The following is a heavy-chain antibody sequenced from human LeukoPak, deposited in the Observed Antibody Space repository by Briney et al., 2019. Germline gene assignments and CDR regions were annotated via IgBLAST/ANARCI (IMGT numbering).Heavy chain of an antibody. J-gene: IGHJ5*02. D-gene: IGHD6-6*01. CDR3: ARAPSIALRNWFDP. CDR1: GGSISSSNW. CDR2: INHSGST. V-gene: IGHV4-4*02. Sequence: SETLSLTCAVSGGSISSSNWWSWVRQPPGKGLEWIGEINHSGSTNYNPSLKSRVTISVDTSKNQFSLKLSSVTAADTAVYYCARAPSIALRNWFDPWGQGTLVTVSS.